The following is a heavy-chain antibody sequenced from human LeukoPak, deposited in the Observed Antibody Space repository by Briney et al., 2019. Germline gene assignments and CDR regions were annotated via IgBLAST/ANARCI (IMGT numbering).Heavy chain of an antibody. J-gene: IGHJ4*02. D-gene: IGHD2/OR15-2a*01. V-gene: IGHV3-74*01. CDR2: INSDGSWT. CDR1: GNYW. Sequence: GGSLRLSCAASGNYWMHWVRQAPGKGLVWVSHINSDGSWTSYADSVKGRFTISKDNAKNTVYLHMNSLRAEDTAVYYCVSFYETYWGRGTLVTVSS. CDR3: VSFYETY.